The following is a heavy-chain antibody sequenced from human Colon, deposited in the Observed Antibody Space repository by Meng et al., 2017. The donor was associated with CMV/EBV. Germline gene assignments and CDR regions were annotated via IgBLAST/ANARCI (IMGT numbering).Heavy chain of an antibody. D-gene: IGHD3-3*01. CDR2: ISWNSGSI. Sequence: GGSLRLSCAASGFTFDDYAMHWVRQAPGKGLEWVSGISWNSGSIGYADSVKGRFTISRDNAKNSLYLQMNSLRAEDTALYYCAKGGGDYTDDAFDIWGQGTMVTVSS. CDR3: AKGGGDYTDDAFDI. CDR1: GFTFDDYA. V-gene: IGHV3-9*01. J-gene: IGHJ3*02.